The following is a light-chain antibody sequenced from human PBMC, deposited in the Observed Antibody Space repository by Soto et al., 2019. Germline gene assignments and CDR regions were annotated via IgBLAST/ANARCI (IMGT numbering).Light chain of an antibody. CDR3: QQYGSSPIT. V-gene: IGKV3-20*01. Sequence: EIVLTQSPGTLSLSPGERATLSCRASQSFSSTYLAWYQQKPGQAPRLLVYGASSRATGIPDRFIGFGSGTDFTLTISRLEPEDFAVYFCQQYGSSPITVGQGTRLEI. CDR1: QSFSSTY. J-gene: IGKJ5*01. CDR2: GAS.